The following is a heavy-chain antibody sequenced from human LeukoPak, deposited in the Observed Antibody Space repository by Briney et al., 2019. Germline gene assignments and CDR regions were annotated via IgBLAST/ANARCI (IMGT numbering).Heavy chain of an antibody. D-gene: IGHD3-16*01. CDR2: ISGSSGTI. J-gene: IGHJ6*03. Sequence: GGSLRLSCAASGFSVSSNFMSWVRQAPGKGLEWVSYISGSSGTIYYADSVKGRFTISRDNAKNSLYLQMNSLRAEDTAVYYCARRSEFGVLYYMDVWGKGTTVTVSS. CDR3: ARRSEFGVLYYMDV. V-gene: IGHV3-48*01. CDR1: GFSVSSNF.